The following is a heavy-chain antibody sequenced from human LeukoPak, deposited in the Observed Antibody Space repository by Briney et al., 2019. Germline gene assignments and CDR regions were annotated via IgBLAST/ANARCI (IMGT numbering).Heavy chain of an antibody. Sequence: GGSLRLSCAASRFTFSSYVMSWVRQAPGKGLEWVSAISGGGGGTYYADSVKGRFTISRDNSKNTLYLQMNSLRAEDTAIYYCAKDLIQQQLVYSDYWGQGTLVTVSS. D-gene: IGHD6-13*01. CDR2: ISGGGGGT. CDR3: AKDLIQQQLVYSDY. V-gene: IGHV3-23*01. CDR1: RFTFSSYV. J-gene: IGHJ4*02.